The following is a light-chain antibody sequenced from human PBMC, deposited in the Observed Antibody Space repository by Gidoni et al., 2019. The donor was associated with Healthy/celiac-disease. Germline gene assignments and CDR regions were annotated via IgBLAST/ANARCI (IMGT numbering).Light chain of an antibody. Sequence: DIQITQSPASLSASVGDRVTITCRASQSISSYLNWYQKKPGTAPKLLIYGASSLQSGVPSRISGSGSGTDFTLTISRLQAEDFATYYFQQSYSTPTFGGGTKVEIK. CDR3: QQSYSTPT. CDR1: QSISSY. J-gene: IGKJ4*01. V-gene: IGKV1-39*01. CDR2: GAS.